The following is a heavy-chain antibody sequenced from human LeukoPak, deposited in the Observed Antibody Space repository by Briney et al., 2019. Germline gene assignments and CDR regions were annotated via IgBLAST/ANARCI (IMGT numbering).Heavy chain of an antibody. CDR1: GYTFTSCY. CDR3: ARSPTSIAAAGVSGF. Sequence: ASVKVSCKASGYTFTSCYMHWVRQAPGQGLEWMGIINPSGGSTSYAQKFQGRVTMTRDTSTCTVYMELSSLRSEDTAVYYCARSPTSIAAAGVSGFWGQGTMVTVSS. J-gene: IGHJ3*01. CDR2: INPSGGST. D-gene: IGHD6-13*01. V-gene: IGHV1-46*01.